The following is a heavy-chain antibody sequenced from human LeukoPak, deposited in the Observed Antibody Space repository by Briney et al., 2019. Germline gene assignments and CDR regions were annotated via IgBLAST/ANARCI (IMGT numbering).Heavy chain of an antibody. CDR1: GYTFTSYW. V-gene: IGHV5-51*01. D-gene: IGHD3-16*01. J-gene: IGHJ4*02. CDR2: ISRGGCYT. Sequence: GSLKISCKGSGYTFTSYWIGWGRQRPGKGGEWMGIISRGGCYTRYSPSFQGQVTISADKSINTAYLQWSSLKASDTAMYFCARGDDLLLLDYWGQGTLVTVSS. CDR3: ARGDDLLLLDY.